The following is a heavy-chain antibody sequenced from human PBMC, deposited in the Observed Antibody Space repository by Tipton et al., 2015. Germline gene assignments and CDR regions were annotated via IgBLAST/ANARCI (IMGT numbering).Heavy chain of an antibody. CDR2: IHYSGST. CDR3: ARARGRRGGLLDS. D-gene: IGHD4-23*01. V-gene: IGHV4-59*01. J-gene: IGHJ4*02. Sequence: TLSLTCSVSSDSISKYYWSWIRQSPGKEPEWIGYIHYSGSTNYNPSLKSRVTISIDTSESQFSLNLSSMTAADTAVYYCARARGRRGGLLDSWGQGILVTVSS. CDR1: SDSISKYY.